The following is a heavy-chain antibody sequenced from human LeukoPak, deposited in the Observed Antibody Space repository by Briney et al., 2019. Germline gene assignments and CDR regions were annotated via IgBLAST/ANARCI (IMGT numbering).Heavy chain of an antibody. J-gene: IGHJ6*02. CDR3: ARHGLEGCHGGMCYRSFHYYGMDV. Sequence: GESLKISCKGSGYSFTDYWIGWVRQMPGKGLEWMGIIFPGDFELKYSPSFQGQVIISVDKSIDTAYLQWSSLQASDTAMYYCARHGLEGCHGGMCYRSFHYYGMDVWGQGTTVTVSS. D-gene: IGHD2-15*01. CDR2: IFPGDFEL. V-gene: IGHV5-51*01. CDR1: GYSFTDYW.